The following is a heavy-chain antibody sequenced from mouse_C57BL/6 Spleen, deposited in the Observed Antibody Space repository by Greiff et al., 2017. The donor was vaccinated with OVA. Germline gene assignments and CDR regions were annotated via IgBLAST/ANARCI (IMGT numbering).Heavy chain of an antibody. CDR2: INPNNGGT. Sequence: EVQLQESGPELVKPGASVKIPCKASGYTFTDYNMDWVKQSHGKSLEWIGDINPNNGGTIYNQKFKGKATLTVDKSSSTAYMELRSLTSEDTAVYYCARGLTGLYYYAMDDWGQGTSVTVAS. J-gene: IGHJ4*01. V-gene: IGHV1-18*01. CDR1: GYTFTDYN. D-gene: IGHD4-1*01. CDR3: ARGLTGLYYYAMDD.